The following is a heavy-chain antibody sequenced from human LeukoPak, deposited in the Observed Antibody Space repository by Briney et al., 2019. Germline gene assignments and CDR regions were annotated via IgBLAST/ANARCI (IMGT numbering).Heavy chain of an antibody. Sequence: GGSLRLSCAASGFTFSSYAMHWVRQAPGKGLEWVAVISYDGRNKYYADSVKGRFTISRDNSKNTLYLQMNSLRAEDTAVYYCAKDQSGSSYYFDYWGQGTLVTVSS. CDR1: GFTFSSYA. V-gene: IGHV3-30*04. CDR3: AKDQSGSSYYFDY. D-gene: IGHD1-26*01. J-gene: IGHJ4*02. CDR2: ISYDGRNK.